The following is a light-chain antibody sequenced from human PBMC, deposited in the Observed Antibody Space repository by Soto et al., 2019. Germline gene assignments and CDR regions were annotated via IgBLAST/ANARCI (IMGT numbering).Light chain of an antibody. CDR3: AAWDDSLNGRYV. Sequence: QSVPTQPPSASGTPGQRVTISCSGDRSNIGSNSVNWYQQLPGTAPKLLIYSNNQRPPGVPDRFSGSKSGTSASLAISGLQSEDEADYYCAAWDDSLNGRYVFGTGTKLTVL. J-gene: IGLJ1*01. CDR2: SNN. V-gene: IGLV1-44*01. CDR1: RSNIGSNS.